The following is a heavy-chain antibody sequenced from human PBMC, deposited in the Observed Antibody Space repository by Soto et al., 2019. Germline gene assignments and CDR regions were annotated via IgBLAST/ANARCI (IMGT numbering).Heavy chain of an antibody. D-gene: IGHD3-10*01. CDR3: ARIRTGVYGSGTTSSRFDYGMDV. Sequence: QVQLVQSGAEVKKPGSSVKVSCKASGGTFKTYAFTWVRQAPGQGLEWMGGIIPVFGSATSAQRFQGRVTITADESTNTIYMELSSLSSEDTAVYYCARIRTGVYGSGTTSSRFDYGMDVWGQGTAVTVSS. J-gene: IGHJ6*02. V-gene: IGHV1-69*12. CDR1: GGTFKTYA. CDR2: IIPVFGSA.